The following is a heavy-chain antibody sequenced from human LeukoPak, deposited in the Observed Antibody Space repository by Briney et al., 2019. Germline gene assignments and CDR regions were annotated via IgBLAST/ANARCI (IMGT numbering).Heavy chain of an antibody. CDR3: ARDRGVEFVPVPIVSYEMDV. CDR1: GGSISTYY. Sequence: SETLSLTCIVSGGSISTYYWSWIRQPAWEGLEWIGRMHTSGRTNYNPSLKSRVTMSVDTSKNQFSLKLSSVTAADTAVYYCARDRGVEFVPVPIVSYEMDVWGKGTTVTVSS. J-gene: IGHJ6*04. CDR2: MHTSGRT. D-gene: IGHD2-2*01. V-gene: IGHV4-4*07.